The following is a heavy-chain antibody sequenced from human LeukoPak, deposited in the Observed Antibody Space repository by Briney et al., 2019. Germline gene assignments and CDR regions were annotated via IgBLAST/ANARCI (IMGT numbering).Heavy chain of an antibody. Sequence: GGSLRLSCAASGVTFSNYWMSWVRQAPGKGLEWVANIKQDGSENYYVDSVKGRFTISRDNAKNSLYLQMNSLRAEDTAMYYCARDQSLGYCSGGSCHTDYWGQGTLVTVSS. D-gene: IGHD2-15*01. J-gene: IGHJ4*02. CDR2: IKQDGSEN. CDR1: GVTFSNYW. CDR3: ARDQSLGYCSGGSCHTDY. V-gene: IGHV3-7*01.